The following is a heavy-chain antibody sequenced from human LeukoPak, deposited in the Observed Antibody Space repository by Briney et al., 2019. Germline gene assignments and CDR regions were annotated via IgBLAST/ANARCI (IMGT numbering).Heavy chain of an antibody. CDR3: ARLSGTTVVTDAFDI. CDR2: IYPGDSDT. Sequence: GESLKISCKGSGYSFTTYWIGWVRQMPGKGLEWMGIIYPGDSDTRYSPSFQGQVTISADKSISTAYLQWSSLKASDTAMYYCARLSGTTVVTDAFDIWGQGTMVTVSS. D-gene: IGHD4-23*01. J-gene: IGHJ3*02. V-gene: IGHV5-51*01. CDR1: GYSFTTYW.